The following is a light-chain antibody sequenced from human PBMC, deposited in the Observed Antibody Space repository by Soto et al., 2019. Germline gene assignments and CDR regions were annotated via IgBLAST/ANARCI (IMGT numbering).Light chain of an antibody. V-gene: IGKV3-20*01. CDR3: QQYGGSPFT. Sequence: EIVLRRSPGTLSLSPRERATLSCRASQSIFNNYLAWYQQKPGQAPRLLVYGASFRATGIPDRFSGSGSGTDVTLTISRLEPEDFAVYYCQQYGGSPFTFGQGTRLEIK. J-gene: IGKJ2*01. CDR1: QSIFNNY. CDR2: GAS.